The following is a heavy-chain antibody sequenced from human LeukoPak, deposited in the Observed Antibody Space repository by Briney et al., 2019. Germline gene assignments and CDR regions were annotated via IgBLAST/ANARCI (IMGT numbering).Heavy chain of an antibody. J-gene: IGHJ4*02. Sequence: PGRSLRLSCAASGFTFSSYGMHWVRQAPGKGLEWVAVISYDGSNKYYADSVKGRFTIPRDNSKNTLYLQMNSLRAEDTAEYYCAKEGASGAAADPFDYWGQGTLVTVSS. CDR2: ISYDGSNK. CDR3: AKEGASGAAADPFDY. V-gene: IGHV3-30*18. CDR1: GFTFSSYG. D-gene: IGHD6-13*01.